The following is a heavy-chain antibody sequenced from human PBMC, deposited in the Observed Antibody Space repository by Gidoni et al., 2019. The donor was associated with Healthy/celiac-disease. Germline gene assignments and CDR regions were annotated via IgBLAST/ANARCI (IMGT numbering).Heavy chain of an antibody. J-gene: IGHJ4*02. CDR2: IRWNSGSI. V-gene: IGHV3-9*01. D-gene: IGHD3-10*01. CDR1: GFTFDDYA. CDR3: AKDTVPGSYLDY. Sequence: VQLVDSGGVLVQPGRSLRLSCAASGFTFDDYAMHWVRQAPGKGLEWVSGIRWNSGSIGYADSVKGRFTISRDNAKNSMYLKMNSLRAEDTALYYCAKDTVPGSYLDYWCQGTLVTVSS.